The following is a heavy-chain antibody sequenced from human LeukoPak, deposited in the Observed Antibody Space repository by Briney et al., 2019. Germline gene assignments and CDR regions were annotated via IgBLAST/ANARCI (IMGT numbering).Heavy chain of an antibody. J-gene: IGHJ4*02. D-gene: IGHD2-15*01. CDR1: GFTFSSYA. V-gene: IGHV3-23*01. Sequence: GGSLRLSCAASGFTFSSYAMSWVRQAPGKGLEWVSAISGSGGSTYYADSVKGRFTISRDNSKNTLYLQMNSLRAEDTAVYYCAMPQRELLLVGVGYWGQGTLVTVSS. CDR3: AMPQRELLLVGVGY. CDR2: ISGSGGST.